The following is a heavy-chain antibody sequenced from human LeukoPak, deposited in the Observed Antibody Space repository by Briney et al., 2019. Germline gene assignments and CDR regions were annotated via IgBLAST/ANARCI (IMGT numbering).Heavy chain of an antibody. D-gene: IGHD1-1*01. CDR3: ARSPSNFAHFDI. Sequence: PGGSLRLSCAASGFPFSGYSMNWVRQAPGKGLEWVSYISGSSSIIYYADSVKGRFTISRDNAKNSLYLQMNSLRAEDTAIYYCARSPSNFAHFDIWGQGTMVTVSS. CDR1: GFPFSGYS. CDR2: ISGSSSII. J-gene: IGHJ3*02. V-gene: IGHV3-48*04.